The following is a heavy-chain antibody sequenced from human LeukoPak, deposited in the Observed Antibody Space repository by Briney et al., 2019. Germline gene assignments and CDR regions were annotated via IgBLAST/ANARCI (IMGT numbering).Heavy chain of an antibody. Sequence: PSETLSLTCTVSGGSISSGDYYWSWIRQPPGKGLEWIGYIYYSGSTYYNPSLKSRVTISVDTSKNQFSLKLSSVTAADTAVYYCARYGNPVAFAYWGQGTLVTVSS. D-gene: IGHD4-11*01. J-gene: IGHJ4*02. V-gene: IGHV4-30-4*08. CDR2: IYYSGST. CDR1: GGSISSGDYY. CDR3: ARYGNPVAFAY.